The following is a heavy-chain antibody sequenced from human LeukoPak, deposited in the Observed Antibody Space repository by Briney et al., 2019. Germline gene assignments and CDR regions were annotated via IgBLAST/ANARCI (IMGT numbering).Heavy chain of an antibody. CDR2: IYYSGST. J-gene: IGHJ4*02. V-gene: IGHV4-31*03. CDR1: GGSISSGGYY. Sequence: SETLSLTCTVSGGSISSGGYYWSWIRQHPGKGLEWIGYIYYSGSTYYNPSLKSRVTISVDTSKNQFSLKLSSVTAADTAVYYCARKERSYYDSSGTFDYRGQGTLVTVSS. D-gene: IGHD3-22*01. CDR3: ARKERSYYDSSGTFDY.